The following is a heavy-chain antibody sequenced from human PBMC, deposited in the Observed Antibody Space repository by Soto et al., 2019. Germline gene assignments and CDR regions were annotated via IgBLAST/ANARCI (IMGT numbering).Heavy chain of an antibody. CDR3: ARDFFGNHYFDF. V-gene: IGHV4-31*03. CDR2: IYYSGST. J-gene: IGHJ4*02. Sequence: SETLSLTCTVSGGSISSGGYYWSWIRQHPGKGLEWIGYIYYSGSTYYNPSLKSRVTISVDTSKNQFSLKLSSVTAADTAIYYCARDFFGNHYFDFWGQGILVTVSS. D-gene: IGHD3-10*01. CDR1: GGSISSGGYY.